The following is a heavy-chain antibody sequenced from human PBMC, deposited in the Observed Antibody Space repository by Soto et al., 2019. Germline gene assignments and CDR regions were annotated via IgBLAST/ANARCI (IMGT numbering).Heavy chain of an antibody. CDR1: GFTCSDSS. V-gene: IGHV3-73*02. Sequence: EVHLVESGGNLVQPGGSLKLSCAASGFTCSDSSIHWVRQASGKGLEWLGRIRSRAHSHATAYAASLTGRFIISRDDSKNTAYLQMNSLQIDDTAVYFCARAPYYGDWGQGTEVTVSP. CDR2: IRSRAHSHAT. CDR3: ARAPYYGD. D-gene: IGHD3-10*01. J-gene: IGHJ3*01.